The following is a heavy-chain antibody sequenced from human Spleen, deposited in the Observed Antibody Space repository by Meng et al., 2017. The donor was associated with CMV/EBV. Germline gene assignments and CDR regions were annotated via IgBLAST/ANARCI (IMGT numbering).Heavy chain of an antibody. CDR3: AKGGTTSCYSAIDF. CDR1: GFTFSSYA. J-gene: IGHJ4*02. V-gene: IGHV3-23*01. D-gene: IGHD2-2*01. Sequence: GESLKISCAASGFTFSSYAMSWVRQAPGKGLEWVLGISSNDDTTYYAGSVKGRFTISRDNSKNTLYLQMNSLRAEDTAVYYCAKGGTTSCYSAIDFWGQGTLVTVSS. CDR2: ISSNDDTT.